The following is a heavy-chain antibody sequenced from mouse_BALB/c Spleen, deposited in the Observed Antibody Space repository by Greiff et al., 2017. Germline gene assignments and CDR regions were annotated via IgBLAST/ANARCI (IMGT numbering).Heavy chain of an antibody. J-gene: IGHJ4*01. V-gene: IGHV1-15*01. D-gene: IGHD2-2*01. CDR3: TRWLSYAMDY. Sequence: VQLQQSGAELVRPGASVTLSCKASGYTFTDYEMHWVKQTPVHGLEWIGAIDPETGGTAYNQKFKGKATLTADKSSSTAYMELRSLTSEDSAVYYCTRWLSYAMDYWGQGTSVTVSS. CDR2: IDPETGGT. CDR1: GYTFTDYE.